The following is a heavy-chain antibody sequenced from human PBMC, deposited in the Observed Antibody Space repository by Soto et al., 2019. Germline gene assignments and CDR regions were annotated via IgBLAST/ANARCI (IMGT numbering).Heavy chain of an antibody. J-gene: IGHJ3*02. CDR3: GTTVTTNSFDI. CDR1: GFTFSRCS. D-gene: IGHD4-17*01. V-gene: IGHV3-48*01. CDR2: ISSASSTM. Sequence: GGSLRLSCAASGFTFSRCSMNWVRQAPGKGLEWVSYISSASSTMYYADSVKGRFTISRDNAKNSLYLQMNSLRAEDTAVYYCGTTVTTNSFDIWGQGTMVTVSS.